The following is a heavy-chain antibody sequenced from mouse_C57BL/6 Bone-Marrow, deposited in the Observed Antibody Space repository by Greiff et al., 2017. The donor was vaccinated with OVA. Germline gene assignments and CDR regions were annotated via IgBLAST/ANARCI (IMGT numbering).Heavy chain of an antibody. CDR1: GYSFTGYF. V-gene: IGHV1-20*01. CDR2: INPYNGDT. CDR3: AKKKTFYYGSSSYYFDY. Sequence: EVQLQQSGPELVKPGDSVKISCKASGYSFTGYFMNWVMQSHGKSLEWIGRINPYNGDTFYNQKFKGKATLTVDKSSSTAHMELRSLTSEDSAVYYCAKKKTFYYGSSSYYFDYWAKAPLSQSPQ. D-gene: IGHD1-1*01. J-gene: IGHJ2*01.